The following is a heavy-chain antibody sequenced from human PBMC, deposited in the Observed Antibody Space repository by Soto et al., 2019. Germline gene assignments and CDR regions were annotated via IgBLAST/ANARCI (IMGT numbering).Heavy chain of an antibody. CDR1: GSTFTSYA. D-gene: IGHD2-2*03. Sequence: ASVKVSCNASGSTFTSYAMHWVRQAPGQRLEWMEWLNAGHGNTKYSQKFQGRVTITSDTSASTAYMGLSSLRSEDTALYYCAGQGGDCSSTSCYPYWGQGTLVTVSS. CDR3: AGQGGDCSSTSCYPY. V-gene: IGHV1-3*01. CDR2: LNAGHGNT. J-gene: IGHJ4*02.